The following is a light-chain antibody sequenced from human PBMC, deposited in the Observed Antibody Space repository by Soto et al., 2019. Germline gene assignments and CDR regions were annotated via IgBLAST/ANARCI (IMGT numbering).Light chain of an antibody. CDR1: QSVSSSY. Sequence: EIVLTQSPGTLSLSPGERATLSCRASQSVSSSYLAWYQQKPGQAPRLLFYGGASRPTGIPDRFSGSGSGTDFTLTISTLEPEDVAVYYCQENGSSPWTFGKGTKLEIK. J-gene: IGKJ1*01. CDR3: QENGSSPWT. CDR2: GGA. V-gene: IGKV3-20*01.